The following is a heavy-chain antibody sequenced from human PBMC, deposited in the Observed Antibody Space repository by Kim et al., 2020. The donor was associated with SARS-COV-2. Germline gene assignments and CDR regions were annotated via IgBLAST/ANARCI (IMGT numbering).Heavy chain of an antibody. J-gene: IGHJ4*02. CDR2: IRSKAYGGTT. CDR3: TRAEAAADPFDY. D-gene: IGHD6-25*01. Sequence: GGSLRLSCTASGFTFGDYAMSWVRQAPGKGLEWVGFIRSKAYGGTTEYAASVKGRFTISRDDSKSIAYLQMNSLKTEDTAVYYCTRAEAAADPFDYWGQGTLVTVSS. CDR1: GFTFGDYA. V-gene: IGHV3-49*04.